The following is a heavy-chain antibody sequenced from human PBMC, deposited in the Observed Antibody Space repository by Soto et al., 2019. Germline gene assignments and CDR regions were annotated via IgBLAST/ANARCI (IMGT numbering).Heavy chain of an antibody. Sequence: QVQLQQWGAGLLKPSETLSLTCAVYGGSFSGYYWSWIRQPPGKGLEWIGEINHSGSTNYNPSLKSRVTISVDTSNNQFSLKLSSVTAADTAVYYCARTPGIAAAGTRRYFDLWRRGTLVTVSS. CDR1: GGSFSGYY. CDR2: INHSGST. D-gene: IGHD6-13*01. V-gene: IGHV4-34*01. J-gene: IGHJ2*01. CDR3: ARTPGIAAAGTRRYFDL.